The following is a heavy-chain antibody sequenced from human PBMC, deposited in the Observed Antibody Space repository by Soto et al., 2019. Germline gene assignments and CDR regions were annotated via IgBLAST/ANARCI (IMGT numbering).Heavy chain of an antibody. V-gene: IGHV3-23*01. D-gene: IGHD3-22*01. CDR1: GFTFSSYA. J-gene: IGHJ4*02. Sequence: VGSLRLSCAASGFTFSSYAMSWVRQAPGKGLEWVSAISGSGGSTYYADSVKGRFTISRDNSKNTLYLQMNSLRAEDTAVYYCAKEGYYYDSSGEDVDYWGQGTLVTVSS. CDR2: ISGSGGST. CDR3: AKEGYYYDSSGEDVDY.